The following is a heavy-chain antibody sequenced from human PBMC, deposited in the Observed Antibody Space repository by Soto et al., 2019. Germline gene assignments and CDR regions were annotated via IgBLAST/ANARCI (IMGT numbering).Heavy chain of an antibody. J-gene: IGHJ6*02. Sequence: GSSVKVSCKASGYTFTGYYMHWVRQAPGQGREGMGWTNPNSGGTNYAQKFQGRVPMTRDTSISTAYMELSRLRSDHTAVYYCARPLGYSSSSYYYYYGMDVWGQGTTVTVSS. CDR1: GYTFTGYY. CDR2: TNPNSGGT. V-gene: IGHV1-2*02. D-gene: IGHD6-6*01. CDR3: ARPLGYSSSSYYYYYGMDV.